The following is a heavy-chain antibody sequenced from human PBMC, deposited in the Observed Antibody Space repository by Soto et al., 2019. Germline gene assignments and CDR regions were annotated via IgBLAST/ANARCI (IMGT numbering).Heavy chain of an antibody. CDR1: GGSISSGGYS. J-gene: IGHJ4*02. CDR2: ISNSGST. D-gene: IGHD5-18*01. CDR3: ATESGSTYGYFDH. Sequence: PSGTLSLTCAVSGGSISSGGYSWSWIRQPPGKGLEWIGYISNSGSTGYNPSLKTRLSMSVDRSKNQFTLRLTSVTAADTAVYFCATESGSTYGYFDHWGQGTQVTVSS. V-gene: IGHV4-30-2*05.